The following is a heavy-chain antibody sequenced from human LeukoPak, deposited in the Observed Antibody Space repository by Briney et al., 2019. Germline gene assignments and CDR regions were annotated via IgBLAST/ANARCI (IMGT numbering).Heavy chain of an antibody. CDR2: IKQDGSEK. J-gene: IGHJ3*02. D-gene: IGHD3-9*01. V-gene: IGHV3-7*03. CDR1: GFTFSSYW. Sequence: GGSLRLSCAASGFTFSSYWMSWVRQAPGKGLEWVANIKQDGSEKYYVDSVKGRFTISRDNSKNTLYLQMNSLRAEDTAVYYCAKGYFDWLLYKPQDDAFDIWGQGTMVTVSS. CDR3: AKGYFDWLLYKPQDDAFDI.